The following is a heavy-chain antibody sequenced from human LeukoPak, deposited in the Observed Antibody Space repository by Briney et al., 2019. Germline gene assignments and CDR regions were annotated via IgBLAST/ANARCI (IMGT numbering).Heavy chain of an antibody. J-gene: IGHJ6*03. Sequence: SQTLSLTCAVSGGSISSGGYSWSWIRQPAGKGLEWIGRIYTSGSTNYNPSLKSRVTMSVDTSKNQFSLKLSSVTAADTAVYYCAREIAAAGPYYMDVWGKGTTVTVSS. V-gene: IGHV4-61*02. CDR2: IYTSGST. CDR3: AREIAAAGPYYMDV. D-gene: IGHD6-13*01. CDR1: GGSISSGGYS.